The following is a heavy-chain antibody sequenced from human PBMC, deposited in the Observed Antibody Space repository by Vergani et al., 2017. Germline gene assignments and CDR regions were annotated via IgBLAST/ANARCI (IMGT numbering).Heavy chain of an antibody. J-gene: IGHJ6*03. CDR2: ISYDGSNK. V-gene: IGHV3-30*18. D-gene: IGHD3-16*01. CDR3: AKGLNYYYMDV. CDR1: GFTFSSYG. Sequence: QVQLVESGGGVVQPGRSLRLSCAASGFTFSSYGMHWVRQAPGKGLEWVAVISYDGSNKYYADSVKGRFTISRDNSKNTLYLQMNILRAEDTAVYYCAKGLNYYYMDVWGKGTTVTVSS.